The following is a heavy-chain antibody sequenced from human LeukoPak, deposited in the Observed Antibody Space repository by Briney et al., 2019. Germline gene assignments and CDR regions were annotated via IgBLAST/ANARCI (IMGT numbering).Heavy chain of an antibody. V-gene: IGHV3-21*01. CDR1: GFTFSSYS. D-gene: IGHD2-2*01. Sequence: GGSLRLSCAASGFTFSSYSMNWVRQAPGKGLEWVSSISSSSSYIYYADSVKGRFTISRDNAKNSLYLQMNSLRAEDTAVYYCARYCSSTSCYYGMDVWGQGTTVTVSS. J-gene: IGHJ6*02. CDR3: ARYCSSTSCYYGMDV. CDR2: ISSSSSYI.